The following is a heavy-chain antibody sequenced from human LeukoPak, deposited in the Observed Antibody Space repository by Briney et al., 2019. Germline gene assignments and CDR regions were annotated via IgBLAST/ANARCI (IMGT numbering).Heavy chain of an antibody. Sequence: GGSLRLSCAASGFTFSDYYMSWIRQAPGKGLEWVSYISSSGSTIYYADSVKGRFTISRDNAKNSLYLQMNSLRAEDTAVYYCARGQDTAMVYYYYGMDVWGQGTTVTVSS. CDR2: ISSSGSTI. V-gene: IGHV3-11*04. CDR3: ARGQDTAMVYYYYGMDV. CDR1: GFTFSDYY. J-gene: IGHJ6*02. D-gene: IGHD5-18*01.